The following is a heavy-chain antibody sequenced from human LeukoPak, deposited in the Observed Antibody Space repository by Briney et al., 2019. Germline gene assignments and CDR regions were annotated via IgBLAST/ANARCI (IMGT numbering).Heavy chain of an antibody. Sequence: SETLSLTCTVSGDSINNYYWSWIRQPPGKGLEYIGYIYYTGNTNHNPSLRSRVTMSVGTSKNQFSLKLSSVTGADTAVYYCARVATGTTYYMDVWGKGTTVTVSS. J-gene: IGHJ6*03. CDR1: GDSINNYY. CDR2: IYYTGNT. D-gene: IGHD1-1*01. V-gene: IGHV4-59*01. CDR3: ARVATGTTYYMDV.